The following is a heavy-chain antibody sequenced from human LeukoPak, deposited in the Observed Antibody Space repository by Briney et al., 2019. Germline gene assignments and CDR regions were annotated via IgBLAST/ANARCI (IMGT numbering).Heavy chain of an antibody. D-gene: IGHD1-26*01. Sequence: SETLSLTCTVSGVSISTRNYYWGWIRQPPGKGLEWIGYIYYSGSTNYNPSLKTRVTISVDTSKNQFSLKLSSVTAADTAVYYCARDGSYGAFDIWGQGTMVTVSS. J-gene: IGHJ3*02. V-gene: IGHV4-61*01. CDR1: GVSISTRNYY. CDR2: IYYSGST. CDR3: ARDGSYGAFDI.